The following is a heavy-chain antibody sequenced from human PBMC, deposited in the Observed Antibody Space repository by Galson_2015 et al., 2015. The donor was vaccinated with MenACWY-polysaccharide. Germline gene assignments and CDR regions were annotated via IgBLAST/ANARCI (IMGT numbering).Heavy chain of an antibody. CDR1: GFTFSTYP. CDR3: ASEDAYYYGMDV. Sequence: SLRLSCAASGFTFSTYPMSWSRQAPGKGLEWVSRISDSGGRIFYADSVKGRFTISRDNSKNMLSLQMNSLRADDAAVYYCASEDAYYYGMDVWGQGTTVTVSS. J-gene: IGHJ6*02. V-gene: IGHV3-23*01. CDR2: ISDSGGRI.